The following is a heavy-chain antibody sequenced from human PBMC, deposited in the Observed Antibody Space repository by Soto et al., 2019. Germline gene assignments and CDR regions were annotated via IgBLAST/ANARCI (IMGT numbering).Heavy chain of an antibody. V-gene: IGHV3-30-3*01. CDR3: ARDFEEYYYGSGTIGYYGMDV. Sequence: QVQLVESGGGVVQPGRSLRLSCAASGFTFSSYAMHWVRQAPGKGLEWVAVISYDGSNKYYADSVKGRFTISRDNSKNTLYLQMNSLRAEDTAVYYCARDFEEYYYGSGTIGYYGMDVW. CDR2: ISYDGSNK. D-gene: IGHD3-10*01. J-gene: IGHJ6*01. CDR1: GFTFSSYA.